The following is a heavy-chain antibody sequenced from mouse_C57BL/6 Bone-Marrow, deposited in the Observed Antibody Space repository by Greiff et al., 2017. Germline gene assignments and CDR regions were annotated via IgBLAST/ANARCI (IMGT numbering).Heavy chain of an antibody. CDR2: IDPENGDT. CDR1: GFNIKDDY. V-gene: IGHV14-4*01. Sequence: EVKLVESGAELVRPGASVKLSCTASGFNIKDDYMHWVKQRPEQGLEWIGWIDPENGDTEYASKFQGKATITADTSSNTAYLQLSSLTSEDTAVYYCTTLGFYDGYPFYYAMDYWGQGTSVTVSS. CDR3: TTLGFYDGYPFYYAMDY. D-gene: IGHD2-3*01. J-gene: IGHJ4*01.